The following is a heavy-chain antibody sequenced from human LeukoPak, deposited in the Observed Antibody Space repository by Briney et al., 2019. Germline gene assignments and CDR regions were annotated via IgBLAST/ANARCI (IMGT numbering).Heavy chain of an antibody. V-gene: IGHV4-39*07. CDR2: IYYSGST. J-gene: IGHJ4*02. CDR1: GGSISSSSYY. Sequence: PSETLSLTCTVSGGSISSSSYYWGWIRQPPGKGLEWIGSIYYSGSTYYNPSLKSRVTISVDTSKNQFSLKLSSVTAADTAVYYCARVGSSSWYRLAHFDYWGQGTLVTVSS. D-gene: IGHD6-13*01. CDR3: ARVGSSSWYRLAHFDY.